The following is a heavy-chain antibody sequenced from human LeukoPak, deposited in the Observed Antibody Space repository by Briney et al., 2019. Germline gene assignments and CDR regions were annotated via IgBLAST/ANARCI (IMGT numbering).Heavy chain of an antibody. D-gene: IGHD4-17*01. V-gene: IGHV3-48*01. CDR1: GFTFSRYS. CDR3: ANFLGGHGDPGFDY. J-gene: IGHJ4*02. CDR2: ISSSSSTI. Sequence: GGSLRLSCAASGFTFSRYSMNWVRQAPGKGLEWVSYISSSSSTIYYADSVKGRLTISRDNSKNTLYLQMNSLRAEDTAVYYCANFLGGHGDPGFDYWGQGTLVTVSS.